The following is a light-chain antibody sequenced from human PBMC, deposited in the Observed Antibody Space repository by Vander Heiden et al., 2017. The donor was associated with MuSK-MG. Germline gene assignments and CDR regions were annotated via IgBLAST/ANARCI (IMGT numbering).Light chain of an antibody. CDR2: DAS. V-gene: IGKV1-13*02. CDR1: QGISSA. J-gene: IGKJ1*01. CDR3: QQVNSLWT. Sequence: AIQLTQSPSSLSASVGDRVTITCRASQGISSALAWYQQKPGKAPKLLIYDASSLESGVPSRFSGSGSGTDFTLTISSLQPEDFATYYWQQVNSLWTFGQGTKVEIK.